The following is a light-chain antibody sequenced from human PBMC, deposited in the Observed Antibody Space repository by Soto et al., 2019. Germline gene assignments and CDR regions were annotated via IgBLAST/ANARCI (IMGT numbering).Light chain of an antibody. Sequence: EIVLTQSPATLSLSPGERATLSCRVSQSVSSYLAWYQQKPGQAPRLLIYDASNRATGIPARFSGSGSGTDFTLTISSLEPEDFAVYYCQHRSNWPLTFGPGTKVDIK. CDR2: DAS. J-gene: IGKJ3*01. CDR1: QSVSSY. V-gene: IGKV3-11*01. CDR3: QHRSNWPLT.